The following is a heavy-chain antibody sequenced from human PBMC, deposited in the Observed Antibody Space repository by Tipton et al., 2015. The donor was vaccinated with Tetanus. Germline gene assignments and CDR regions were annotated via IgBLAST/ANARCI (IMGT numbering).Heavy chain of an antibody. V-gene: IGHV1-18*04. D-gene: IGHD3/OR15-3a*01. CDR1: GYTFTGYY. CDR3: ARGRGLGPHEYFEH. Sequence: QLVQSGAEVKKPGASVKVSCKASGYTFTGYYIYWVRQAPGQGLEWMGWISPFNENVNYAEKFKGRLTMTTDRSTATVYMDLRSLRSDDTAIYYCARGRGLGPHEYFEHWGQGTLVTVSS. CDR2: ISPFNENV. J-gene: IGHJ5*02.